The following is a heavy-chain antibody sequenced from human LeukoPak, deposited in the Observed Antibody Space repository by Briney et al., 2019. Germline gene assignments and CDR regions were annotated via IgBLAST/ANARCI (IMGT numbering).Heavy chain of an antibody. D-gene: IGHD6-13*01. CDR3: AREKSPSSWIDY. CDR1: GYTFTSYA. V-gene: IGHV1-18*01. J-gene: IGHJ4*02. CDR2: ISAYNGNT. Sequence: ASVKVSCKASGYTFTSYAMNWVRQAPGQGLEWMGWISAYNGNTNYAQKLQGRVTMTTDTSTSTAYMELRSLRSDDTAVYYCAREKSPSSWIDYWGQGTLVTVSS.